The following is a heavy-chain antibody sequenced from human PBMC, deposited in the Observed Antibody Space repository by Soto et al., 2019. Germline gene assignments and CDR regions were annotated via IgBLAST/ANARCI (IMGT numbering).Heavy chain of an antibody. Sequence: PGGSLRLSCAASGFTFSTYGMHWVRQAPGKGLEWVSDIRSDGSNKYYADSVKGRFTISRDNAKNTLYLQMNSLRDKDTAVYYCARDRVTGTDYYYGMDVWGQGTTVTVSS. CDR3: ARDRVTGTDYYYGMDV. CDR2: IRSDGSNK. V-gene: IGHV3-33*08. J-gene: IGHJ6*02. D-gene: IGHD1-7*01. CDR1: GFTFSTYG.